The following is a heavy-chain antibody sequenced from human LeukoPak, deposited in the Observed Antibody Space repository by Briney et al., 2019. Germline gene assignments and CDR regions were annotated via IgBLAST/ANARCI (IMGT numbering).Heavy chain of an antibody. CDR2: IYYSGST. Sequence: SETLSLTCTVSGGSISSGDYYWSWIRQPPGKGLEWIGYIYYSGSTYYNPSLKSRVTMSVDTSKNQFSLKLSSVTAADTAVYYCAREYCSSTSCYNWFDPWGQGTLVTVSS. CDR3: AREYCSSTSCYNWFDP. D-gene: IGHD2-2*01. V-gene: IGHV4-30-4*01. J-gene: IGHJ5*02. CDR1: GGSISSGDYY.